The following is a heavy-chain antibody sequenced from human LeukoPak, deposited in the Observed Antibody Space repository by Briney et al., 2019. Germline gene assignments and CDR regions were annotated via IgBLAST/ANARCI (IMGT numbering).Heavy chain of an antibody. CDR3: ASHSGSWGHYYYGMDV. J-gene: IGHJ6*02. CDR1: GFTVSSNY. D-gene: IGHD6-13*01. CDR2: IYSGGST. Sequence: GGSLRLSCAASGFTVSSNYMSWVRQAPGKGLEWVSVIYSGGSTYYADSVKGRFTISRDNSKNTLYLQMNSLRAEDTAVYYCASHSGSWGHYYYGMDVWGQGTTVTVS. V-gene: IGHV3-53*01.